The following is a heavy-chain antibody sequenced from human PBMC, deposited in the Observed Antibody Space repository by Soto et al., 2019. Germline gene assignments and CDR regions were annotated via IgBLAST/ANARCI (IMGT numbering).Heavy chain of an antibody. CDR2: IFYSGTA. CDR3: ARVASNYYDSGGFNDAFDI. D-gene: IGHD3-22*01. CDR1: GGAINNFY. V-gene: IGHV4-59*01. Sequence: SETLSLTCAVSGGAINNFYWSWVRQPPGKGLEWIAYIFYSGTANYNASLESRITISVDTSKNQFSLKLSSVTAADTAVYYCARVASNYYDSGGFNDAFDIWGQGTMVTVSS. J-gene: IGHJ3*02.